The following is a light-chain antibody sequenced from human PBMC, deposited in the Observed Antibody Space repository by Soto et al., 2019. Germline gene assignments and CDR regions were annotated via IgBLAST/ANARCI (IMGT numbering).Light chain of an antibody. J-gene: IGKJ2*01. CDR1: QNLGSS. V-gene: IGKV3-15*01. CDR3: QQYNYWPPYT. Sequence: EVVMTQSPATLSASPGERVTLSCRASQNLGSSLAWYQQRPGQAPRLLLYGGSTRATGIPARFSGSGSGTEFTVTISSLQSEAFAVYYCQQYNYWPPYTFGQGTNMEFK. CDR2: GGS.